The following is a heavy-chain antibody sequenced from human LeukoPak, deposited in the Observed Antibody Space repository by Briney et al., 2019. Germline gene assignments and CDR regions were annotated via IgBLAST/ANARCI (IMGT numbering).Heavy chain of an antibody. Sequence: GGSPRLSCAASGFTVSGSAMHWVRQASGKGLEWLGRVRSKGYNYATAYGASVEDRFIISRDDSKSTAYLQMSSLKSEDTAVYYCATLGETSGWYPDHWGQGTLVTVSS. CDR1: GFTVSGSA. CDR3: ATLGETSGWYPDH. D-gene: IGHD6-19*01. J-gene: IGHJ4*02. CDR2: VRSKGYNYAT. V-gene: IGHV3-73*01.